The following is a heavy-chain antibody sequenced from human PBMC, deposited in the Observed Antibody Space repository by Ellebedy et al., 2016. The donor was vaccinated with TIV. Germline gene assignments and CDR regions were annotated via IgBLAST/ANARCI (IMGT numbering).Heavy chain of an antibody. CDR3: ARSRSCSSSSCYSSWFDP. CDR1: GYSFTSYW. J-gene: IGHJ5*02. CDR2: IYPGDSDT. Sequence: GESLKISCKGSGYSFTSYWIAWVHQMPGKGLEWMGIIYPGDSDTKYSPSFQGQVTMSADKSISTAYLQWSSLKASDTAMYYCARSRSCSSSSCYSSWFDPWGQGTLVTVSS. D-gene: IGHD2-2*02. V-gene: IGHV5-51*07.